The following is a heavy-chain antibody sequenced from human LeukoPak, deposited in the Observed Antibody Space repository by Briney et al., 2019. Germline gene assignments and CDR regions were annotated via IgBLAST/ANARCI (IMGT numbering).Heavy chain of an antibody. Sequence: ASVKVSFKASGYTFTDYTITWVRQAPGQGLEWMGTISTHSGVTNYGQNVQGRVTMTTDTSTTTAYMELRSLRSDDMAVYYCASYCRGGSCYGKGSFDIWGQGTMVTVSS. CDR1: GYTFTDYT. D-gene: IGHD2-15*01. CDR3: ASYCRGGSCYGKGSFDI. CDR2: ISTHSGVT. V-gene: IGHV1-18*03. J-gene: IGHJ3*02.